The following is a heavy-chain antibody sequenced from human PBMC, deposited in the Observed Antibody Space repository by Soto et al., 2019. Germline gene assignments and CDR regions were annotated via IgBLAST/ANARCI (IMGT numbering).Heavy chain of an antibody. CDR2: IYYSGST. J-gene: IGHJ5*02. CDR1: GGSISSSSYY. Sequence: PSETLSLTCTVSGGSISSSSYYWGWIRQPPGKGLEWIGSIYYSGSTYYNPSLKSRVTISVDTSKNQFSLKLSSVTAADTAVYYCASYYYDSSGWFDPWGQGTLVTVSS. V-gene: IGHV4-39*01. CDR3: ASYYYDSSGWFDP. D-gene: IGHD3-22*01.